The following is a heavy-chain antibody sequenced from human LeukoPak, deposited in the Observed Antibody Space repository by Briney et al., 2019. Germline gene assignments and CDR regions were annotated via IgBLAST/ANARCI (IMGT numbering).Heavy chain of an antibody. D-gene: IGHD3-22*01. CDR1: GGSISSGGYY. V-gene: IGHV4-31*03. CDR2: IYYSGST. J-gene: IGHJ6*02. CDR3: ARVGLYYLHSLSVLKNDMDV. Sequence: SETLSLTCTVSGGSISSGGYYWSWIRQHPGKGLEWIGYIYYSGSTYYNPSLKSRVTISVDTSKNQFSLKLSSVTAADTAVYYCARVGLYYLHSLSVLKNDMDVWGQGTTVTVSS.